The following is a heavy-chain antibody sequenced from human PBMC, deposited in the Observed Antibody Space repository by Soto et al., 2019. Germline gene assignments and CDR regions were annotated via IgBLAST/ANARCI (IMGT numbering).Heavy chain of an antibody. CDR2: IGGTGNWL. D-gene: IGHD2-2*02. Sequence: GGSLRLTCTACGLTFNDYAISWLRQPPGKGLGWASHIGGTGNWLQYTESVKGRFTISRENSTNALYLHMNSLGVEDTGVYYCAKDAIPFNSRTDGFDVWGQGTTVTVSS. CDR1: GLTFNDYA. J-gene: IGHJ3*01. V-gene: IGHV3-23*01. CDR3: AKDAIPFNSRTDGFDV.